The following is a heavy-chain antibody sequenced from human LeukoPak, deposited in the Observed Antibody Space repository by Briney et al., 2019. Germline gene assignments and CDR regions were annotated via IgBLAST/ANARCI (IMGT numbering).Heavy chain of an antibody. Sequence: SETLSLTCAVYGGAFRGFYWSWIRQTPGKGLEWIGEIIHSGSTNYNPSLKSRVSISVDTSKNQFSLKVTSVTAADTAVYYCARGYCSGGSCYPLKSIYYYYMDVWGEGTTVTFSS. J-gene: IGHJ6*03. CDR1: GGAFRGFY. V-gene: IGHV4-34*01. D-gene: IGHD2-15*01. CDR2: IIHSGST. CDR3: ARGYCSGGSCYPLKSIYYYYMDV.